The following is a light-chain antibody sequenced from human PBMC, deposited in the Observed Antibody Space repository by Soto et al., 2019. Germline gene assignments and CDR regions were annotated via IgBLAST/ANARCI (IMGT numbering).Light chain of an antibody. CDR2: SNT. V-gene: IGLV1-40*01. Sequence: QSGLTQPPSVSGAPGQTVTSSGTGSSSNIGAGYEVHWYQQVPGTAPKLVLYSNTARPSGVPDRFSGSRSGSSGSLAITGLSAEDEADYYCQSYDSIVTGSVFGTGTKVTVL. CDR1: SSNIGAGYE. J-gene: IGLJ1*01. CDR3: QSYDSIVTGSV.